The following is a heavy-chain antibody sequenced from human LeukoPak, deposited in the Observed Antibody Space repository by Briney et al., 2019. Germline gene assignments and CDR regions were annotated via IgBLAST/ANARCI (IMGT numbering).Heavy chain of an antibody. CDR1: GGSFSGYY. Sequence: SETLSLTCAVYGGSFSGYYWSWIRQPPGKGLEWIGEINHSGSTNYNPSLKSRVTISVDTFKNQFSLKLSSVTAADTAVYYCARRRERRRTDRFDYFDYWGQGALVAVSS. CDR2: INHSGST. CDR3: ARRRERRRTDRFDYFDY. J-gene: IGHJ4*02. D-gene: IGHD1-26*01. V-gene: IGHV4-34*01.